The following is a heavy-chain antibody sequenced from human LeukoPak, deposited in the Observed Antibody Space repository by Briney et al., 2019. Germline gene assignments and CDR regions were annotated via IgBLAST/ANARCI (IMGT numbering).Heavy chain of an antibody. J-gene: IGHJ3*02. CDR3: ASPMTTVTTAAFDI. CDR1: GFTFSSYG. Sequence: PGGSLRLSCAASGFTFSSYGMHWVRQAPGKGLEWVAVIWYDGSNKYYADSVKGRFTISRDYSKNTLYLQMNSLRAEDTAVYYCASPMTTVTTAAFDIWGQGTMVTVSS. CDR2: IWYDGSNK. D-gene: IGHD4-17*01. V-gene: IGHV3-33*01.